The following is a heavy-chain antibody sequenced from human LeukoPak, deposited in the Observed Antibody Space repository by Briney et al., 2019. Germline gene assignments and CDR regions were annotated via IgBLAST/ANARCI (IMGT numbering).Heavy chain of an antibody. V-gene: IGHV4-59*01. Sequence: PSETLSLTCTVSGGSISPYYWSWIRQPPGKGLEWIGYIYYSGTTNYSPSLKSRVTISVDTSKNQFSLKLSSVTAADTAVYYCARAPEPQVFDYWGQGTLVAVSS. CDR3: ARAPEPQVFDY. D-gene: IGHD1-14*01. CDR2: IYYSGTT. J-gene: IGHJ4*02. CDR1: GGSISPYY.